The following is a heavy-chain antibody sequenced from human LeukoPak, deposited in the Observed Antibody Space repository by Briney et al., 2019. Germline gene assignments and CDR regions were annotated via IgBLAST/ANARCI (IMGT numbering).Heavy chain of an antibody. CDR2: ISGIGDNT. Sequence: PGGSLRLSCAASGFTFSTYAMGWVRQAPGKGLEWVSSISGIGDNTHYADSVKGRVTISRDNSKNTLYLQMNRLRGEDTAVYYCARGGGYGYVTWGQGTLVSVSS. D-gene: IGHD5-18*01. CDR3: ARGGGYGYVT. V-gene: IGHV3-23*01. J-gene: IGHJ5*02. CDR1: GFTFSTYA.